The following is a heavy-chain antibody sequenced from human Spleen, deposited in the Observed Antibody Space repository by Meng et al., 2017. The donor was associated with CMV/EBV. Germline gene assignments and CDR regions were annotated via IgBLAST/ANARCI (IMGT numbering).Heavy chain of an antibody. CDR1: GGSISSSSDY. CDR3: AGRGRMAKIGDFDY. J-gene: IGHJ4*02. D-gene: IGHD5-24*01. CDR2: IYYSGST. Sequence: LVLGPGLVKVQGSLPLSRTVAGGSISSSSDYWGCIRQPPAKERVWSGGIYYSGSTHHYPYLKSSVTISVATTKNQFSLKLRSATAADTAVYYCAGRGRMAKIGDFDYWGQGTLVTVSS. V-gene: IGHV4-39*07.